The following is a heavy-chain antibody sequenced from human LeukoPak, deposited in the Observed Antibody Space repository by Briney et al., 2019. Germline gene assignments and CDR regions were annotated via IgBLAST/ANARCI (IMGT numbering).Heavy chain of an antibody. CDR2: ISSSSSYI. Sequence: PGGSLRLSCAASGFTFSSYSMNWVRQAPRKGLEWVSSISSSSSYIYYADSVKGRFTISRDNAKNSLYLQMNSLRAEDTAVYYCARGAVAGMGYWGQGTLVTVSS. CDR3: ARGAVAGMGY. CDR1: GFTFSSYS. J-gene: IGHJ4*02. V-gene: IGHV3-21*01. D-gene: IGHD6-19*01.